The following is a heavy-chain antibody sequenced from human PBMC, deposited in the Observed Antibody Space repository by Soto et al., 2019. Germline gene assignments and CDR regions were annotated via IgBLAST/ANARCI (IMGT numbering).Heavy chain of an antibody. D-gene: IGHD5-12*01. Sequence: GSLRLSCAASGFTFSIYAMSWVRQAPGKGLEWVSGISDSGDSTYYADSVKGRFTFSRDNSKNTLYLQMNSLRAEDTAVYYCAKDQTNVPTSHFDYWGQGTPVTVSS. CDR2: ISDSGDST. J-gene: IGHJ4*02. CDR3: AKDQTNVPTSHFDY. V-gene: IGHV3-23*01. CDR1: GFTFSIYA.